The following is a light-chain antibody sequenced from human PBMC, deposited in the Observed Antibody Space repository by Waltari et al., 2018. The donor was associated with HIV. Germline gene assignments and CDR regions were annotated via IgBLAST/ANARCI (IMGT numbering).Light chain of an antibody. Sequence: QSALTQPPSASGSPGQSVTISCTGTSSDVGGYHYVSWYQQHPGKAPKLLIYEVSKRPSGVPDRSSGSKSGNTASLTVSGLQAEDEADYYCSSYAGSNDFGVFGGGTKLTVL. CDR2: EVS. J-gene: IGLJ2*01. CDR1: SSDVGGYHY. V-gene: IGLV2-8*01. CDR3: SSYAGSNDFGV.